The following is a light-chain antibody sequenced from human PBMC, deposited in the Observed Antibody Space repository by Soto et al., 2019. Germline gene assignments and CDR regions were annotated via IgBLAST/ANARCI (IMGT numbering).Light chain of an antibody. CDR2: EVT. J-gene: IGLJ1*01. CDR3: SSFTSRFTFV. CDR1: RRDVSAYNY. V-gene: IGLV2-14*01. Sequence: QSALTQPASVSGSPGQSIAISCTGTRRDVSAYNYVSWYQQHPGKAPKRMISEVTNRPSRVSDRFSGSKSGNTASLTISGLQAEDEADYYCSSFTSRFTFVFGTGTKVTVL.